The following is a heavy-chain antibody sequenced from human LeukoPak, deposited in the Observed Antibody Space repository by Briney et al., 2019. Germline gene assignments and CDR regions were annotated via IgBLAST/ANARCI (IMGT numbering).Heavy chain of an antibody. CDR1: GGSLSSSSYY. CDR2: IYYSGST. D-gene: IGHD3-10*01. Sequence: SETLSLTRTVSGGSLSSSSYYWGWIRQPPGKGLEWIGSIYYSGSTYYNPSLKSRVTISVDTSKNQFSLKLSSVTAADTAVYYCATYMVRGAAMGYWGQGTLVTVSS. J-gene: IGHJ4*02. CDR3: ATYMVRGAAMGY. V-gene: IGHV4-39*01.